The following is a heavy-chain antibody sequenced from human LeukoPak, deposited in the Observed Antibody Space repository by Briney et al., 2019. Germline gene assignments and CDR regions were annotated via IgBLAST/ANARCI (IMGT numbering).Heavy chain of an antibody. Sequence: GGSLRLSCAASGFTFADYAMTWVRQAPGKGLEWVATISYSGESYADSVKGRFTISRDNSKNTLYLQVNSLRAEDTAVYYCARDELAVAKKGFLDSWGQGTLVTVSS. CDR1: GFTFADYA. J-gene: IGHJ4*02. D-gene: IGHD6-19*01. CDR2: ISYSGE. V-gene: IGHV3-23*01. CDR3: ARDELAVAKKGFLDS.